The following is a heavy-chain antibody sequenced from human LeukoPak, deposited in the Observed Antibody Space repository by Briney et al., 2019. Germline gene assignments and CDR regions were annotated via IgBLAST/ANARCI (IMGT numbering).Heavy chain of an antibody. CDR2: ISGSGGGT. CDR1: GFTFTTYA. D-gene: IGHD2-2*01. J-gene: IGHJ4*02. CDR3: VKFRGQLLSSYYFDY. V-gene: IGHV3-23*01. Sequence: GGSLRLSCAASGFTFTTYAMSWVHQAPGKGLECVSTISGSGGGTYYADSVKGRFTISRDNSKNTLYLQMNSLRGEDTAVYYCVKFRGQLLSSYYFDYWGQGTLVTVSS.